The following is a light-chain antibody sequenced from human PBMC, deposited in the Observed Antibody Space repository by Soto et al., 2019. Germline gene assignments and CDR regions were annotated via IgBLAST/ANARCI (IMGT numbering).Light chain of an antibody. V-gene: IGKV3-15*01. Sequence: EIVMTQSPATLSVSPGEGDTLSCKASQNVYNNLAWYQQRPGQPPRLLIYDASTRATVISARFSGSGYGTEFTLTISSLQSEDFAVYFCQQCRNWPLTFGGGTKVDIK. CDR3: QQCRNWPLT. J-gene: IGKJ4*01. CDR2: DAS. CDR1: QNVYNN.